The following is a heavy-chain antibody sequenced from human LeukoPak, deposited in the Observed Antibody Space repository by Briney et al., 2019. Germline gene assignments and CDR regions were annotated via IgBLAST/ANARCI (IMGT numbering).Heavy chain of an antibody. V-gene: IGHV4-61*02. CDR1: GGSISSGSYY. D-gene: IGHD3-16*01. J-gene: IGHJ4*02. CDR3: ARGLITFGGAYDY. Sequence: PSETLSLTCTVSGGSISSGSYYWSWIRQLAGKGLEWIGRIYTSGSTNYNPSLKSRVTISVDTSKNQFSLKLSSVTAADTAVYYCARGLITFGGAYDYWGQGTLVTVSS. CDR2: IYTSGST.